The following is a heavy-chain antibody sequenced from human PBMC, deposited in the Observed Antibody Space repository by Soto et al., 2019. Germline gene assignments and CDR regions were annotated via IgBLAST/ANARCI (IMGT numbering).Heavy chain of an antibody. J-gene: IGHJ6*04. Sequence: SETLSLTCTVSGGSISSYYWSWIRQPPGKGLEWIGYIYYSGSTNYNPSLKSRVTISVDTSKNQFSLKLSSVTAADTAVYYCARSPKGRYCSGGSCYQDVWGKGTTVTVSS. V-gene: IGHV4-59*01. CDR1: GGSISSYY. CDR2: IYYSGST. CDR3: ARSPKGRYCSGGSCYQDV. D-gene: IGHD2-15*01.